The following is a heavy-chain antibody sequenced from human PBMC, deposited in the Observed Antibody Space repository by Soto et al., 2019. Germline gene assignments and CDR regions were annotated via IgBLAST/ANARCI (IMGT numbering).Heavy chain of an antibody. CDR1: GGSISSYY. D-gene: IGHD2-2*01. CDR2: IYYSGST. Sequence: SETLSLTCTVSGGSISSYYWSCIRQPPGKGLEGIGYIYYSGSTNYNPSLKSRVTISVDTSKNQFSLKLSSVTAADTAVYYCARIPYGNASFDHWGQGNSVTVSS. CDR3: ARIPYGNASFDH. V-gene: IGHV4-59*01. J-gene: IGHJ4*02.